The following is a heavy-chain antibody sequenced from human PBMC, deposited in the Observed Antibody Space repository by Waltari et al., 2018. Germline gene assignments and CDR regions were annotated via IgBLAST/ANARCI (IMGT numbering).Heavy chain of an antibody. CDR2: MNPKGGNT. D-gene: IGHD2-2*01. CDR1: GYTFTSYA. Sequence: QVQLVQSGAEVKKPGASVKVSCKASGYTFTSYAVNWVRQAAGQGLEWMGWMNPKGGNTGYAQKFQGRGTMTRNTSISSAYMELSSLTSGDTAVYYCARGTRSFDTWGQGTLVTVSP. CDR3: ARGTRSFDT. J-gene: IGHJ5*02. V-gene: IGHV1-8*01.